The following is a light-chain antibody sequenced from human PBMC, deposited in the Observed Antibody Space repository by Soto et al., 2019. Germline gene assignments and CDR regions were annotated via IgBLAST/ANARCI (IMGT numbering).Light chain of an antibody. CDR2: DAS. J-gene: IGKJ2*01. V-gene: IGKV3-11*01. CDR3: QQRSNWPRHT. Sequence: EIVLTQSPATLSLSPGERATLSCRASQSVSSYLAWYQQKPGQAPRLLIYDASNRATGIPARFSGSGSGTDFTLTISSLEPEDFAVYYFQQRSNWPRHTFGQGTKLEI. CDR1: QSVSSY.